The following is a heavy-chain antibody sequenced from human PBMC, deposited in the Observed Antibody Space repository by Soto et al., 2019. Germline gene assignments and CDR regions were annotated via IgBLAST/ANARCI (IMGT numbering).Heavy chain of an antibody. CDR3: VKGEYYYDGSAYYPFDY. D-gene: IGHD3-22*01. Sequence: GGSLRLSCAASGFTFSSYAMHWVRQAPGKGLEWVAVISYDGSNKYYADSVKGRFTISRDNSKNTLCLQMNSLRAEDTAVYYCVKGEYYYDGSAYYPFDYWGQGRMVTVSS. CDR1: GFTFSSYA. CDR2: ISYDGSNK. J-gene: IGHJ4*02. V-gene: IGHV3-30-3*01.